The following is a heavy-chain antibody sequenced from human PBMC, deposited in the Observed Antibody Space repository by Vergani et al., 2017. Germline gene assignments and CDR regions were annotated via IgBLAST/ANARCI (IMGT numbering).Heavy chain of an antibody. CDR2: IRYDGSNP. V-gene: IGHV3-30*02. D-gene: IGHD1-26*01. Sequence: QEQLLQSGDGVVQPGGSLRLSCIGSGYTFGHFDMHWVRQAPGKGLAWVAFIRYDGSNPQYIDSVKGRFTISRDNSKDTLFLQMNGLRPEDTGTYFCAKKGGSLYYYGVDVWGQGTTITVSS. CDR1: GYTFGHFD. J-gene: IGHJ6*02. CDR3: AKKGGSLYYYGVDV.